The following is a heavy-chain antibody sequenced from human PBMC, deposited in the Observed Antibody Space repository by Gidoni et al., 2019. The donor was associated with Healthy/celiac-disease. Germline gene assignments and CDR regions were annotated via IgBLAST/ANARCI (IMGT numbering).Heavy chain of an antibody. V-gene: IGHV3-23*01. D-gene: IGHD3-3*01. CDR2: ISGSGGST. CDR1: GFTFSSYA. Sequence: EVQLLESGGGLVQPGGSLRLSCAASGFTFSSYAMSWVRQAPGKGLEWVSAISGSGGSTYYADSVKGRFTISRDNSKNTLYLQMNSLRAEDTAVYYCAKEGGYDFWSGYYTDYWGQGTLVTVSS. J-gene: IGHJ4*02. CDR3: AKEGGYDFWSGYYTDY.